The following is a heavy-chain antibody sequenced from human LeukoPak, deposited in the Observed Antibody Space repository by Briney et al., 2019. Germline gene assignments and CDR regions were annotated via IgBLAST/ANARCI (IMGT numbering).Heavy chain of an antibody. CDR3: ARVVPPYSNYVFLGYFDY. J-gene: IGHJ4*02. D-gene: IGHD4-11*01. Sequence: GASVKVSCKASGGTFSSYAISWVRQAPGQGLEWMGGIIPIFGTANYAQKFQGRVTITADESTSTAYMELSSLRSEDTAVYYCARVVPPYSNYVFLGYFDYWGQGTLVTVSS. V-gene: IGHV1-69*13. CDR1: GGTFSSYA. CDR2: IIPIFGTA.